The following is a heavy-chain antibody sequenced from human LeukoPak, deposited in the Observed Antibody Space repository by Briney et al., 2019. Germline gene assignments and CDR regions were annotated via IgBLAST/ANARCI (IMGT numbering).Heavy chain of an antibody. V-gene: IGHV3-30*02. Sequence: GGSLRLSCAASGFTFSSYGMHWVRQAPGKGLEWVSFIRYDGSNKYYADSVKGRFTISRDNSKNTLYLQMNSLRAEDTAVYYCATSTGTTHYYYMDVWGKGTTVTVSS. CDR3: ATSTGTTHYYYMDV. J-gene: IGHJ6*03. D-gene: IGHD1-7*01. CDR1: GFTFSSYG. CDR2: IRYDGSNK.